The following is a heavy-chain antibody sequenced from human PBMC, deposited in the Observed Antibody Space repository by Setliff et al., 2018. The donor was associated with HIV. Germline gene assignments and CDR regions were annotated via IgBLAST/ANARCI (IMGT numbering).Heavy chain of an antibody. V-gene: IGHV4-39*02. CDR1: GDSISSGSYF. CDR2: INHSGIT. Sequence: SETLSLTCSVSGDSISSGSYFWGWIRQTPGKGPEWIGEINHSGITNYNPSLKSRVTISVDTSKNQFSLKLSSVTAADTAVYYCARDVGEQLDVWGKGTTVTVS. CDR3: ARDVGEQLDV. J-gene: IGHJ6*03.